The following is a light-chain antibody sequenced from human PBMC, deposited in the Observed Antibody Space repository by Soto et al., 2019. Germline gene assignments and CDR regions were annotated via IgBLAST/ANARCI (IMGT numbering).Light chain of an antibody. CDR2: DAS. Sequence: EIVLTQSPASLTPSPGDRAPLSCRASQSVSSTLAWYQQKPGQAPRLLLYDASNRATGIPATFSGSGAGTDFSLTISSLEAEDFAVYYCQQRSNWPPITFGQGTRLEIK. J-gene: IGKJ5*01. V-gene: IGKV3-11*01. CDR3: QQRSNWPPIT. CDR1: QSVSST.